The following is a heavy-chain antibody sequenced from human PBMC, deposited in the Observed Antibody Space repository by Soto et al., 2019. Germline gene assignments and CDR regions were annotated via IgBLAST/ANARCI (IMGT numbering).Heavy chain of an antibody. D-gene: IGHD3-3*01. V-gene: IGHV4-59*01. J-gene: IGHJ4*02. CDR1: GGSISSYY. CDR3: ARGYYDFWSGYWPLHY. CDR2: IYYSGST. Sequence: ETLCLTCTVSGGSISSYYWSWIRQPPGKGLEWIGYIYYSGSTNYNPSLKSRVTISVDTSKNQFSLKLSSVTAADTAVYYCARGYYDFWSGYWPLHYWGQGTLVTVS.